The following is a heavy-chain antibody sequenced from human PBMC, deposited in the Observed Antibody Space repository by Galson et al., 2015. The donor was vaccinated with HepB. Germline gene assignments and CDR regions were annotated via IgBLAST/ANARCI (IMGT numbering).Heavy chain of an antibody. Sequence: SLRLSCAASGFTFSGSAMHWVRQASGKGLEWVGRIRSKANSYATAYAASVKGRFTISRDDSKNTAYLQMNSLKTEDTAVYYCTRQGRVPAVHYYYGMDVWGQGTTVTVSS. CDR2: IRSKANSYAT. CDR1: GFTFSGSA. CDR3: TRQGRVPAVHYYYGMDV. J-gene: IGHJ6*02. D-gene: IGHD2-2*01. V-gene: IGHV3-73*01.